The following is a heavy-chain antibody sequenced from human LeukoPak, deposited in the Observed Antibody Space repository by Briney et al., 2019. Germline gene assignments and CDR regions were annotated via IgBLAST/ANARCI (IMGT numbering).Heavy chain of an antibody. D-gene: IGHD6-13*01. CDR3: TGSSSWYGGTVDY. Sequence: GGSLRLSCAASGFTFSSYWMSWVRQAPGKGLEWVSAISGSGGSTYYADSVKGRFTISRDNSKNTLYLQMNSLRAEDTAVYYCTGSSSWYGGTVDYWGQGTLVTVSS. CDR2: ISGSGGST. V-gene: IGHV3-23*01. CDR1: GFTFSSYW. J-gene: IGHJ4*02.